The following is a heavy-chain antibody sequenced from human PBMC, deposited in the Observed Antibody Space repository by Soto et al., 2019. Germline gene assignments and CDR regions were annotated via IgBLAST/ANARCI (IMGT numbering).Heavy chain of an antibody. CDR2: IYYSGST. CDR1: GDSISSGGYY. D-gene: IGHD4-4*01. V-gene: IGHV4-31*03. CDR3: AIDCGASFDYRNDGNWFDP. J-gene: IGHJ5*02. Sequence: SWTLSLTCTVSGDSISSGGYYWSWIRQHPGKGLEWIGYIYYSGSTYYNPSLKSRVTISVDTSKNQFSLKLSSVTAADTAVYYCAIDCGASFDYRNDGNWFDPWGQGTLVTVSA.